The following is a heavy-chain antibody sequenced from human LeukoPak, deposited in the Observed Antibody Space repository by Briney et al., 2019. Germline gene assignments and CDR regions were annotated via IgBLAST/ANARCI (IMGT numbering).Heavy chain of an antibody. CDR1: GFTFSSIA. CDR3: AKGQELDDGVFDS. J-gene: IGHJ4*02. D-gene: IGHD1-1*01. Sequence: PGGSLRLSCAASGFTFSSIAMSWVRQAPGKGLEWVSAIRSNGETVYNADSVKGRFTISRDNSRRTLFLQMSSLRVEDTATYYCAKGQELDDGVFDSWGQGTLVTVSS. V-gene: IGHV3-23*01. CDR2: IRSNGETV.